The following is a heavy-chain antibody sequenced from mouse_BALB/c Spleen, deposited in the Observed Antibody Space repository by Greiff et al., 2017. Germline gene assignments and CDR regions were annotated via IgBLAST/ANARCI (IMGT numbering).Heavy chain of an antibody. CDR2: INPSTGYT. Sequence: QVQLKQSGAELAKPGASVKMSCKASGYTFTSYWMHWVKQRPGQGLEWIGYINPSTGYTEYNQKFKDKATLTADKSSSTAYMQLSSLTSEDSAVYYCAREGVTTGGTWYFDVWGAGTTVTVSS. J-gene: IGHJ1*01. CDR3: AREGVTTGGTWYFDV. D-gene: IGHD1-1*01. CDR1: GYTFTSYW. V-gene: IGHV1-7*01.